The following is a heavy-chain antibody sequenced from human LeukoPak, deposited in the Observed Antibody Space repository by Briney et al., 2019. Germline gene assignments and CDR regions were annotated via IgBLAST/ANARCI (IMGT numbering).Heavy chain of an antibody. CDR1: GFTFSSYG. D-gene: IGHD3-22*01. J-gene: IGHJ3*02. CDR2: IWYDGSNK. CDR3: ASTYYYDSSGYPTAKTDAFDI. Sequence: QPGGSLRLSCAASGFTFSSYGMHWVRQAPGKGLEWVAVIWYDGSNKYYADSVKGRFTISRDNSKNTLYLQMNSLRAEDTAVYYCASTYYYDSSGYPTAKTDAFDIWGQGTMVTVSS. V-gene: IGHV3-33*01.